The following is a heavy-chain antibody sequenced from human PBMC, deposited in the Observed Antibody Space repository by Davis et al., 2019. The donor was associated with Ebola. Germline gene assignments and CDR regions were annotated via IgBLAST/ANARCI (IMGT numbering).Heavy chain of an antibody. V-gene: IGHV4-39*01. CDR1: GGSISSSSDY. CDR3: ARHTSYGGKTWFDP. J-gene: IGHJ5*02. Sequence: SETLSLTCTVSGGSISSSSDYWGWIRQPPGKGLEWIGTMYYSGSTNYNPSLKSRVTISVDTSGNQFSLRLTSVTAADTALYYCARHTSYGGKTWFDPWGQGTLVTVSS. D-gene: IGHD4-23*01. CDR2: MYYSGST.